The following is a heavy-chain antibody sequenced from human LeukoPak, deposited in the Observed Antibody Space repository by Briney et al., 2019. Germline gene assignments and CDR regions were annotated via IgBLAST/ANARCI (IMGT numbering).Heavy chain of an antibody. J-gene: IGHJ4*02. V-gene: IGHV4-34*01. CDR2: INHSGST. Sequence: TSETLSLTCAAYGGSFSGYYWSWIRQPPGKGLEWIGEINHSGSTNYNPSLKSRVTISVDTSKNQFSLKLSSVTAADTAVYYCARGKEQLYGTFDYWGQGTLVTVSS. CDR1: GGSFSGYY. CDR3: ARGKEQLYGTFDY. D-gene: IGHD6-6*01.